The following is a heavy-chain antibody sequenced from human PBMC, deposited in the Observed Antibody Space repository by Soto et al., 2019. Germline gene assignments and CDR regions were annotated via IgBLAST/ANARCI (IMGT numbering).Heavy chain of an antibody. D-gene: IGHD3-22*01. CDR3: ATDGPLYDPSAGMDV. V-gene: IGHV1-24*01. Sequence: QVQLVQSGAEVKKPGASVKVSCKVSGYTLTELSMHWVRQAPGKGLEWMGGFDSEDGETIYAQKFQGRVTRTEDTSTDTAYMELSSLRSEDTAVYYCATDGPLYDPSAGMDVWGQGTTVTVSS. CDR2: FDSEDGET. J-gene: IGHJ6*02. CDR1: GYTLTELS.